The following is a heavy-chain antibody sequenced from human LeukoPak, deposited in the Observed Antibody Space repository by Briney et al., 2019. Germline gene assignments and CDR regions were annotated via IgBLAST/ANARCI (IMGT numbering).Heavy chain of an antibody. CDR3: AKSGSGWTY. V-gene: IGHV3-43*01. CDR1: GFTFDDYT. D-gene: IGHD3-10*01. J-gene: IGHJ4*02. Sequence: GGSLRLSCAASGFTFDDYTMYWVRQAPGKGLEWVSLISWDGDNTYYADSVKGRFTISRDNSKNSLYLQMNSLRAEDTAVYYCAKSGSGWTYWGQGTLVTVSS. CDR2: ISWDGDNT.